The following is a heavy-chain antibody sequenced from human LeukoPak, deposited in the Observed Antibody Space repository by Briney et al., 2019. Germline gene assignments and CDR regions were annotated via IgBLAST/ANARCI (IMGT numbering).Heavy chain of an antibody. CDR2: IYYGGST. CDR1: GGSISSGDYY. D-gene: IGHD2-15*01. V-gene: IGHV4-30-4*01. Sequence: SETLSLTCTVSGGSISSGDYYWSWIRQPPGKGLEWIGYIYYGGSTYYNPSLKSRVTISVDTSKNQFSLKLSSVTAADTAVYYCARVYCSGGSCYLDYWGQGTLVTVSS. CDR3: ARVYCSGGSCYLDY. J-gene: IGHJ4*02.